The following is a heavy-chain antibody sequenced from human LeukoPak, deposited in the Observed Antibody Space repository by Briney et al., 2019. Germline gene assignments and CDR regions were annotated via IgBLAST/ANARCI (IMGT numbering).Heavy chain of an antibody. Sequence: GGSLRLSCAASGFTFSSYSMNWVRQAPGKGLEWVSYISSSSSTICYADSVKGRFTISRDNAKNSLYLQMNSLRAEDTALYYCARVSAPALFDYWGQGTLVTVSS. CDR3: ARVSAPALFDY. CDR1: GFTFSSYS. CDR2: ISSSSSTI. J-gene: IGHJ4*02. V-gene: IGHV3-48*04.